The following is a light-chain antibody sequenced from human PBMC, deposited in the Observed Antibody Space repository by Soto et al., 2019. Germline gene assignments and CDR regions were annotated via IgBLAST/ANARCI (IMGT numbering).Light chain of an antibody. J-gene: IGKJ1*01. CDR1: QSVSSN. CDR3: QQYNNWPPMA. V-gene: IGKV3-15*01. Sequence: EIVMTQSPATLSVSPGERVTLSCRASQSVSSNLAWYQQKPGQAPRLLIYGASTRATGIPARFSGSGSGTDFTLPISSLQSEDFAVCYCQQYNNWPPMAFGQGTKVEIK. CDR2: GAS.